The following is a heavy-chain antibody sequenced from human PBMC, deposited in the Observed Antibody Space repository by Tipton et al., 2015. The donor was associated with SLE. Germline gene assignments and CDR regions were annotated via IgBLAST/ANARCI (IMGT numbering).Heavy chain of an antibody. CDR1: GFTFSDYY. CDR3: ASHYTSGWPNFFDY. V-gene: IGHV3-11*03. CDR2: ISSSSSYT. J-gene: IGHJ4*02. Sequence: SLRLSCAASGFTFSDYYMSWIRQAPGKGLEWVSYISSSSSYTNYADSVKGRFTISRDNAKNSLYLQMNSLRAEDTAVYYCASHYTSGWPNFFDYWGQGTLVTVSS. D-gene: IGHD6-19*01.